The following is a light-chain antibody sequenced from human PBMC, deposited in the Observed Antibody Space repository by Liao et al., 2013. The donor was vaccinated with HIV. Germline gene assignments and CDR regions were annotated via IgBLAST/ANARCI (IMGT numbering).Light chain of an antibody. CDR1: TLGNVY. Sequence: SSELTQPPSVSVSPGQTASITCSGDTLGNVYAAWYQQKPGQSPVLVMYRDSHRPSGIPERFSGSNSGSTATLTISGTQAMDEAVYYCQAWDSSTAWVFGGGTKLTVL. CDR2: RDS. V-gene: IGLV3-1*01. CDR3: QAWDSSTAWV. J-gene: IGLJ3*02.